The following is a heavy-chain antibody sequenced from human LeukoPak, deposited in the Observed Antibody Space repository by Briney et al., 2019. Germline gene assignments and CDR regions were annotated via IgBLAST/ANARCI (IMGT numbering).Heavy chain of an antibody. J-gene: IGHJ4*02. Sequence: GASVKVSCKASGYTFTSYGISWVRQAPGQGLKWMGWISAYNGNTNYAQKLQGRVTMTTDTSTSTAYMELRSLRSDDTAVYYCARNGDDDYGDLYYFDYWGQGTLVTVSS. CDR3: ARNGDDDYGDLYYFDY. V-gene: IGHV1-18*01. D-gene: IGHD4-17*01. CDR2: ISAYNGNT. CDR1: GYTFTSYG.